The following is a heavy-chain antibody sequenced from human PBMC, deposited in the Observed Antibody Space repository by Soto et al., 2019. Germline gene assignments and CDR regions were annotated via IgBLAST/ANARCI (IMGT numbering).Heavy chain of an antibody. D-gene: IGHD7-27*01. J-gene: IGHJ4*02. CDR1: GDSISTDY. CDR3: AKNWNWGSLVH. Sequence: SETLSLTCPVSGDSISTDYWSWIRQSPGKGLEWIGFIYYGGGTNYNPSLKSRVTISVDTPKNQFSLKLSSVTAADTAVYYCAKNWNWGSLVHWGQGTLVTVSS. CDR2: IYYGGGT. V-gene: IGHV4-59*08.